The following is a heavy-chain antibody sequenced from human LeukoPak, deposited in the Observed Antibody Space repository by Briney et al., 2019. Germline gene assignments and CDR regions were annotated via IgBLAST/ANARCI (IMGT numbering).Heavy chain of an antibody. CDR3: AKVIDYGALDACDI. CDR2: LSGSGQSP. D-gene: IGHD4-17*01. CDR1: GFSFHTYA. V-gene: IGHV3-23*01. Sequence: PGGFLRLSCAASGFSFHTYAMTWVRQAPGKGLEWVSSLSGSGQSPNYANSVLGRFSISRDNAQQRLFLQMNNLRVDDTGTYYCAKVIDYGALDACDIWGQGTVVTVSS. J-gene: IGHJ3*02.